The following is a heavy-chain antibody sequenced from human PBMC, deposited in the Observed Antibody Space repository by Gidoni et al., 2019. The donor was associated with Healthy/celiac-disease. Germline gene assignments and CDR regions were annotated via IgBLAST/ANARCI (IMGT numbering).Heavy chain of an antibody. CDR2: IYWNDDK. CDR3: AHRSKLWFGELSPYNWFDP. J-gene: IGHJ5*02. V-gene: IGHV2-5*01. D-gene: IGHD3-10*01. CDR1: GFSLSTSGVG. Sequence: QITLKESGPTLVKPTQTLTLTCTFSGFSLSTSGVGVGWIRQPPGKALEWLALIYWNDDKRYSPSLKSRLTITKDTSKNQVVLTMTNMDPVDTATYYCAHRSKLWFGELSPYNWFDPWGQGTLVTVSS.